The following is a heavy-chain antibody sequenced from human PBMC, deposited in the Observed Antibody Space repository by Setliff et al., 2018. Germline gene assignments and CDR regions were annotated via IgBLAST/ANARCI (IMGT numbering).Heavy chain of an antibody. D-gene: IGHD3-10*01. CDR3: AKDIYGSGSYAVGGYFDY. V-gene: IGHV3-30*02. CDR1: GFTFSTYY. CDR2: VHYDGVNE. J-gene: IGHJ4*02. Sequence: GGSLRLSCAASGFTFSTYYMHWVRQPPGKGLEWVAFVHYDGVNEHYRDSVKGRFTISRDNSKNTLYLQMNSLRPDDTAVYYCAKDIYGSGSYAVGGYFDYWGQGTQVTVSS.